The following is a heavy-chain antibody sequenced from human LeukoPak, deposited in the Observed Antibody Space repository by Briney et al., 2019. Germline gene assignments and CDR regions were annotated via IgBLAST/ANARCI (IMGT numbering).Heavy chain of an antibody. Sequence: GGSLGLSCAASGFTFSKYAMSWVRQVPGKGLEGVSSIGDSGSSTYYADSVKGRFIISRDNSKNTLYLQMSSLRVEDTAIYYCARRPYAGAFDIWGQGTMVTVSS. V-gene: IGHV3-23*01. J-gene: IGHJ3*02. D-gene: IGHD4-17*01. CDR1: GFTFSKYA. CDR2: IGDSGSST. CDR3: ARRPYAGAFDI.